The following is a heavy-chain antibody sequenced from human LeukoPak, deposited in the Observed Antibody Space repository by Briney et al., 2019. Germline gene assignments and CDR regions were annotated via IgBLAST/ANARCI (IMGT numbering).Heavy chain of an antibody. CDR3: ARAAFQSAASAPFDP. D-gene: IGHD6-13*01. V-gene: IGHV4-4*07. Sequence: SETLSLTCTVSGGSISSYYWTWIRQPAGMGLEWIGRINTSGSTKYNASLKSRVTMSVDTSKNQFSLNLSSVTAADTAVYYCARAAFQSAASAPFDPWGQGTLVTVSS. CDR2: INTSGST. J-gene: IGHJ5*02. CDR1: GGSISSYY.